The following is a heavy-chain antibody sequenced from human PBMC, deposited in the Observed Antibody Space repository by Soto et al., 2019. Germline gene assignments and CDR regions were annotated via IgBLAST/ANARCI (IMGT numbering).Heavy chain of an antibody. D-gene: IGHD1-7*01. CDR2: IWYDGSIS. Sequence: PGGSLRLSCAASGFTFSNYAMHWVRQAPGKGLEWVAVIWYDGSISYYADSVKGRFTISRDNSKNTLFLQMNSLRAEDTAVYYCARDSLTGTATSWFDPWGHGTLVTVSS. CDR3: ARDSLTGTATSWFDP. J-gene: IGHJ5*02. V-gene: IGHV3-33*01. CDR1: GFTFSNYA.